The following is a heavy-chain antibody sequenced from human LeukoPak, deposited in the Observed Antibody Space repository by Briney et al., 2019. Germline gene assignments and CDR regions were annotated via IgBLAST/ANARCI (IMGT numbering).Heavy chain of an antibody. J-gene: IGHJ1*01. D-gene: IGHD2-21*02. CDR2: IKSKTDDETT. V-gene: IGHV3-15*01. CDR3: TTAMVVTAILYFQH. CDR1: GFIFTNAW. Sequence: GGSLRLSCAASGFIFTNAWMSWVRQAPGKGLEWVGRIKSKTDDETTDYAAPVKGRFTISRDDSKNTLYLQMNSLKTEDTAVYYCTTAMVVTAILYFQHWGQGTLVTVSS.